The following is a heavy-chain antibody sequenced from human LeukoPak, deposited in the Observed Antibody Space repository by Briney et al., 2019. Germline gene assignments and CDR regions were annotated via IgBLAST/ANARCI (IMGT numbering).Heavy chain of an antibody. J-gene: IGHJ3*02. D-gene: IGHD2/OR15-2a*01. V-gene: IGHV3-48*03. CDR1: GFTFSSYE. Sequence: GGSLRLSCAASGFTFSSYEMNWVRQGPGKGLEWGSYISSSGTTKYYADSVKGRFSLSRDNAKKSLSLQMNSLRAEDTAIYYCARSNRDAFDMWGQGTVVTVS. CDR3: ARSNRDAFDM. CDR2: ISSSGTTK.